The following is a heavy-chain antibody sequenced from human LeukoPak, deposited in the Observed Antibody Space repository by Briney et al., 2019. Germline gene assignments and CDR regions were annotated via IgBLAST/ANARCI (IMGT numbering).Heavy chain of an antibody. V-gene: IGHV1-2*02. D-gene: IGHD3-16*01. J-gene: IGHJ4*02. CDR3: ARGWGILYYFDF. Sequence: ASVKVSCKASGYTFSDYFVHWVRQAPGQGLEWMGWINPKSGVTKYIQKFQGRVTIVRDTATSTVYMDLSSLTSDDTAVYYCARGWGILYYFDFWGQGTLVAVSS. CDR2: INPKSGVT. CDR1: GYTFSDYF.